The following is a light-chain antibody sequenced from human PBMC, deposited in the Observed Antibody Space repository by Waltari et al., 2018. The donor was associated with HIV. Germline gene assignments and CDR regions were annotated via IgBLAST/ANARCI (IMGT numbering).Light chain of an antibody. Sequence: SYELTQPPSVSVSPGQTASITCSGDKLGDKYACWYQQKPGQSPVLVIYQDSKRPSGMTDRVSGSNSWNTATLTISGNQAMDEADYYCQAWDSSTGLYVFGTGTKVTVL. V-gene: IGLV3-1*01. CDR2: QDS. CDR3: QAWDSSTGLYV. J-gene: IGLJ1*01. CDR1: KLGDKY.